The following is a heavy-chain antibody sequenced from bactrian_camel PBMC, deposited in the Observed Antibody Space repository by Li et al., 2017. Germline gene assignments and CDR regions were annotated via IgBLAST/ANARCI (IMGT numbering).Heavy chain of an antibody. CDR1: GFTVSTYC. Sequence: HVQLVESGGGSVQAGGSLRLSCAASGFTVSTYCMAWFRQAPGKECEAVAAVVTDGIKSYTHSAKGRFTISHDVAKNIMYLQMNSLKPEDAGTYRCVAESLCAWLGTTEAYFGQGTQVTVS. CDR2: VVTDGIK. V-gene: IGHV3S53*01. D-gene: IGHD2*01. J-gene: IGHJ4*01.